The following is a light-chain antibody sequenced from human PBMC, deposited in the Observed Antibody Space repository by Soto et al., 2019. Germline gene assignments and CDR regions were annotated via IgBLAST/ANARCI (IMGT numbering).Light chain of an antibody. Sequence: DIQMTQSPYSLSASVGVRVTITCRASQSISNYLNWYQQKPGKAPRLLIHAASSLQSGVPSRCSGSGSGTDFTLAISSLQPEDVAIYYCQQSYNAPRTFGPGTKVEIK. CDR2: AAS. J-gene: IGKJ1*01. CDR1: QSISNY. V-gene: IGKV1-39*01. CDR3: QQSYNAPRT.